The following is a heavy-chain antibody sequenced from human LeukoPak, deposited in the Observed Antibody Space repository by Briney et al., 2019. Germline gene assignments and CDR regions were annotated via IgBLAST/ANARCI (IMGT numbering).Heavy chain of an antibody. CDR2: ISYDGSNK. D-gene: IGHD3-3*01. CDR3: ARVGGDDFWGGTVNRLGYYYYYMDV. Sequence: PGRSLRLSCAASGFTFSSYAMHWVRQAPGKGLEWVAVISYDGSNKYYADSVKGRFTISRDNSKNTLYLQMNSLRAEDTAVYYCARVGGDDFWGGTVNRLGYYYYYMDVWGKGTTVTVSS. J-gene: IGHJ6*03. V-gene: IGHV3-30-3*01. CDR1: GFTFSSYA.